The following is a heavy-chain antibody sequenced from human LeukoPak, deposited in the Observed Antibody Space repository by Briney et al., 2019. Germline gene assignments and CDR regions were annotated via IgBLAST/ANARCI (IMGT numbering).Heavy chain of an antibody. CDR3: ARDLVYYDSSGVNPALDY. D-gene: IGHD3-22*01. V-gene: IGHV3-7*01. Sequence: KAGGSLRLSCAASGFTFSSYWMSWVRQAPGKGLEWVANIKQDGSERYYVDSVKGRFTISRDNAKNSLYLQMNSLRAEDTAVYYCARDLVYYDSSGVNPALDYWGQGTLVTVSS. CDR2: IKQDGSER. J-gene: IGHJ4*02. CDR1: GFTFSSYW.